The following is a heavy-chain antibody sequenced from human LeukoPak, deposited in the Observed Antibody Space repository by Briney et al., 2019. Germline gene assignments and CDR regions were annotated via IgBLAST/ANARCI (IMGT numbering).Heavy chain of an antibody. Sequence: SGGSLRLSCAASGFTFSSYWMSWVRQAPGKGLEWVANIKQDGSEKYYVDSVKGRFTISRDNAKNSLYLQMNSLRTEDTAVYYCARVLRSFDGVRRDWFDPWGQGTLVTVSS. CDR2: IKQDGSEK. J-gene: IGHJ5*02. CDR1: GFTFSSYW. CDR3: ARVLRSFDGVRRDWFDP. D-gene: IGHD3-9*01. V-gene: IGHV3-7*03.